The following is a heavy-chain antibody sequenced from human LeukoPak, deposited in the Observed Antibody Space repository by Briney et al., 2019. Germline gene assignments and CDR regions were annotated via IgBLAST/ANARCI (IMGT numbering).Heavy chain of an antibody. CDR3: ARGEDSSSWNDY. D-gene: IGHD6-13*01. J-gene: IGHJ4*02. CDR2: IYYSGST. Sequence: SETLSLTCTVSGGSISSSSYYWSWIRQPPGKGLEWIGYIYYSGSTNYNPSLKSRVTISVDTSKNQFSLKLSSVTAADTAVYYCARGEDSSSWNDYWGQGTLVTVSS. CDR1: GGSISSSSYY. V-gene: IGHV4-61*01.